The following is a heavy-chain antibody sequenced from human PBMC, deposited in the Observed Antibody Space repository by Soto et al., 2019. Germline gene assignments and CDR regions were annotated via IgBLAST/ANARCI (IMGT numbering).Heavy chain of an antibody. D-gene: IGHD2-21*02. CDR2: IYHGDSDT. CDR1: GYSFTSYW. Sequence: GASLKISCKGSGYSFTSYWSGWVRQMPGKGLEWMGIIYHGDSDTRYSPSFQGQVTISADKSISTAYLQWSSLKAPDTAMYYCARHVGWGGPGTQVYCGGDCYPTNDAFDIWGPGTMVTVSS. J-gene: IGHJ3*02. V-gene: IGHV5-51*01. CDR3: ARHVGWGGPGTQVYCGGDCYPTNDAFDI.